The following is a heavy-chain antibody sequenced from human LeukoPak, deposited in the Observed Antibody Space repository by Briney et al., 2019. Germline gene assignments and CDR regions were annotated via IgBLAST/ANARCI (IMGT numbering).Heavy chain of an antibody. D-gene: IGHD2-15*01. Sequence: SVKVSCKASGYTFTGYYMHWVRQAPGQGLEWMGGIIPIFGTANYAQKFQGRVTITADESTSTAYMELSSLRSEDTAVYYCARALYPDIVVVVAAKGGSMDVWGQGTTVTVSS. V-gene: IGHV1-69*13. J-gene: IGHJ6*02. CDR3: ARALYPDIVVVVAAKGGSMDV. CDR1: GYTFTGYY. CDR2: IIPIFGTA.